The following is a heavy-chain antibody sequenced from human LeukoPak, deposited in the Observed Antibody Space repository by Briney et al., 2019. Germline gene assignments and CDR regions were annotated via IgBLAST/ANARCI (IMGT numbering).Heavy chain of an antibody. CDR1: GGTFSSYA. Sequence: SVKVSCKASGGTFSSYAISWVRQAPGQGLEWMGGIIPIFGTANYAQKFQGRVTITTDESTSIAYMELSSLRSEDTAVYYCASQTNIAARLDWGQGTLVTVSS. V-gene: IGHV1-69*05. J-gene: IGHJ4*02. D-gene: IGHD6-6*01. CDR3: ASQTNIAARLD. CDR2: IIPIFGTA.